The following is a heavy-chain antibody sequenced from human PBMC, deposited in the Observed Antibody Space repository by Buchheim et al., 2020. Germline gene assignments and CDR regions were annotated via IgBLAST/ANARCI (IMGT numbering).Heavy chain of an antibody. V-gene: IGHV3-30*18. CDR1: GFAVSSSG. CDR3: AKGNYNLLTGYYTDWFDP. D-gene: IGHD3-9*01. Sequence: QVQLVESGGGVVQPGRSLRLSCAASGFAVSSSGLYWVRRAPGKGLEWVTLMSHDGTIKYYGGSVKGRFTVSRDDSENKVFLQMDSVRAEDAAVYYCAKGNYNLLTGYYTDWFDPWGQGT. CDR2: MSHDGTIK. J-gene: IGHJ5*02.